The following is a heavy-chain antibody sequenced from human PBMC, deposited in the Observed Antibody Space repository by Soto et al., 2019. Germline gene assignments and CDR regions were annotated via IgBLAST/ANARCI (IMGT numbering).Heavy chain of an antibody. CDR2: IYSGGTT. J-gene: IGHJ6*03. CDR3: ARGGIYCDSPHCYIAGVYYYYYMDV. V-gene: IGHV3-66*01. D-gene: IGHD2-2*02. Sequence: GGSLRLSCAASGFTVNSNYTTWVRQAPGKGLEWVSVIYSGGTTYYADSVRGRFTISRDNSKNTLYLQMNSLRAEDTAMYFCARGGIYCDSPHCYIAGVYYYYYMDVWGKGTTVTVSS. CDR1: GFTVNSNY.